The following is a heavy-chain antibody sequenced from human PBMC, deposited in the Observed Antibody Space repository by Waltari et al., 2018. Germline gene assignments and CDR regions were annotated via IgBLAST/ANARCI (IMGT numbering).Heavy chain of an antibody. J-gene: IGHJ3*02. V-gene: IGHV3-23*01. CDR2: ISGSGGST. CDR3: ARPYYYDSSGYYHDAFDI. D-gene: IGHD3-22*01. CDR1: GFTISSYA. Sequence: EVQLLESGGGLVQPGGSLRLSCAASGFTISSYAMSWVRQAPGKGLEWVSAISGSGGSTYYADSVKGRFTISRDNSKNTLYLQMNSLRAEDTAVYYCARPYYYDSSGYYHDAFDIWGQGTMVTVSS.